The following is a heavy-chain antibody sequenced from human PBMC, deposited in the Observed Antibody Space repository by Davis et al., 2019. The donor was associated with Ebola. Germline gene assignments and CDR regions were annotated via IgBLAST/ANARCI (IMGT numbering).Heavy chain of an antibody. D-gene: IGHD6-19*01. Sequence: HSQTLSLTCAISGDSVPSHSAAWNWIRQSPSRGLEWLGRTYYRSKWYNDFAVSVKSRITINPDTSKNQFSLQLNSVTPEDTAVYYCASGVAVAGHQWNFDYWGQGTLVTVSS. J-gene: IGHJ4*02. V-gene: IGHV6-1*01. CDR3: ASGVAVAGHQWNFDY. CDR1: GDSVPSHSAA. CDR2: TYYRSKWYN.